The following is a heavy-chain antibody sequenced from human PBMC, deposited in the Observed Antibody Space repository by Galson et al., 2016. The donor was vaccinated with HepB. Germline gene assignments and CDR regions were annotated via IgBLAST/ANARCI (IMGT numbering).Heavy chain of an antibody. CDR3: ASHLGGSSLDPFDI. D-gene: IGHD3-16*01. CDR1: GLTFRSYA. V-gene: IGHV3-23*01. CDR2: SASGDIT. J-gene: IGHJ3*02. Sequence: SLRLSCAASGLTFRSYAFSWLRQAPGKGLEWVSVSASGDITYYAHSVKGRLTISRDKSKNTLFLNMISLRAEDTASYYCASHLGGSSLDPFDIWGRGTMVTVSS.